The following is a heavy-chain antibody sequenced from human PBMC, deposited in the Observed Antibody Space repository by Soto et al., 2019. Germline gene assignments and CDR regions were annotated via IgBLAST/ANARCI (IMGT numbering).Heavy chain of an antibody. J-gene: IGHJ6*03. CDR3: ASHRAYYYYYYYMDV. Sequence: GGSLRLSCAASGFTFSSYAMSWVRQAPGKGLEWVSAISGSGGSTYYADSVKGRFTISRDNSKNTLYLQMNSLRAEDTAVYCCASHRAYYYYYYYMDVWGKGTTVTVSS. V-gene: IGHV3-23*01. CDR2: ISGSGGST. CDR1: GFTFSSYA.